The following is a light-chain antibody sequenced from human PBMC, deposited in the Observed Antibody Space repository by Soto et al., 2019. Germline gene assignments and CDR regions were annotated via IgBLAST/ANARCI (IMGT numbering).Light chain of an antibody. J-gene: IGKJ2*01. V-gene: IGKV3-20*01. CDR3: QQYGSSEYA. CDR1: QSVSTSY. Sequence: EIVLTQSPGTLSLSPGERATLSCRASQSVSTSYLAWYQQKPGQAPRLLIYGASSRATGIPDRFSGSGSGTDFTLTSSRLEPEDFAVYYWQQYGSSEYAFGQGTKLEIK. CDR2: GAS.